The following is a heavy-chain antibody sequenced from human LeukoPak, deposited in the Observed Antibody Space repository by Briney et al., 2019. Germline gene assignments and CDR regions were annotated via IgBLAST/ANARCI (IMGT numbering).Heavy chain of an antibody. J-gene: IGHJ4*02. CDR2: ISYDGSNK. Sequence: GGSLRLSCVGSGFTFSNSILSWVRQAPGKGLEWVAVISYDGSNKYYADSVKGRFTISRDNSKNTLYLQMNSLRAEDTAVYYCARDSAYYDSSGYYSPAYYFDYWGQGTLVTVSS. D-gene: IGHD3-22*01. CDR1: GFTFSNSI. CDR3: ARDSAYYDSSGYYSPAYYFDY. V-gene: IGHV3-30-3*01.